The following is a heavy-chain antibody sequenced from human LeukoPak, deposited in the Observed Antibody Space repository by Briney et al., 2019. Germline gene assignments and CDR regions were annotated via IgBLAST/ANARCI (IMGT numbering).Heavy chain of an antibody. CDR3: ARALGYSGSDYFDY. Sequence: SQTLSLTCTVSGGFISSGSYYWSWIRQPAGKGLEWIGRIYTSGSTNYNPSLKSRVTISVDTSKNQFSLKLSSVTAADTAVYYCARALGYSGSDYFDYWGQGTLVTVSS. D-gene: IGHD5-12*01. V-gene: IGHV4-61*02. J-gene: IGHJ4*02. CDR2: IYTSGST. CDR1: GGFISSGSYY.